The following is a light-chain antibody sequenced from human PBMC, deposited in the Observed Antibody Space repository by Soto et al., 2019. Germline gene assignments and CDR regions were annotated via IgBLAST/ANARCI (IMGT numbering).Light chain of an antibody. V-gene: IGKV3D-20*02. CDR3: QQRSSWPLT. Sequence: EIGLTQSPGTLSLSPGERATLSCRASQSVSSNFLAWYQEKPGQAPRLLIYGASSRATGIPDRFSGSGSGTGFTLTISSLEPEDFAVYYCQQRSSWPLTFGGGTKVDIK. CDR2: GAS. CDR1: QSVSSNF. J-gene: IGKJ4*01.